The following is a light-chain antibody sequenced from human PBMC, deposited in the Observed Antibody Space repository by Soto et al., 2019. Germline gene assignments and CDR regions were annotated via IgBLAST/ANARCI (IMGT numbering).Light chain of an antibody. CDR1: ESVSSH. CDR2: GAS. J-gene: IGKJ1*01. V-gene: IGKV3-15*01. Sequence: DILMTQSPPTRSVSPGERATVSCKASESVSSHLAWYHQNPGQDYRLLVYGASTRASGIPDRFSGRGSGSEFALTISRLQCEDFADYNCQQYNNWWQLGQGTKVDIK. CDR3: QQYNNWWQ.